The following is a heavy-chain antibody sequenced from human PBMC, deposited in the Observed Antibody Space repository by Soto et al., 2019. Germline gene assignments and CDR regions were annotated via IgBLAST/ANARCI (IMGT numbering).Heavy chain of an antibody. Sequence: SETLSLTCTVSGGSISSYYWSWIRQPPGKGLEWIGYIYYSGSTNYNPSLKSRVTISVDTSKNKFSLKLSSVTAADTAVYYCASTRYYDFWSGYYNWFDPWGQGTLVTVSS. CDR1: GGSISSYY. D-gene: IGHD3-3*01. CDR3: ASTRYYDFWSGYYNWFDP. V-gene: IGHV4-59*01. CDR2: IYYSGST. J-gene: IGHJ5*02.